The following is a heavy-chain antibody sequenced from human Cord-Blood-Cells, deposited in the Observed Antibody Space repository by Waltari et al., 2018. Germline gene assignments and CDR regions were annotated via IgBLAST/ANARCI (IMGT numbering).Heavy chain of an antibody. CDR1: GYTFTSCY. V-gene: IGHV1-46*01. CDR3: ARFGGGSSSSVDY. J-gene: IGHJ4*02. CDR2: INPSGGST. D-gene: IGHD6-6*01. Sequence: QVQLVQSGAEVKKPGASVTVSCQASGYTFTSCYMHWVPKAPGQGLEWMGIINPSGGSTSYAQKFQGRVTMTRDTSTSTVYMELSSLRSEDTAVYYCARFGGGSSSSVDYWGQGTLVTVSS.